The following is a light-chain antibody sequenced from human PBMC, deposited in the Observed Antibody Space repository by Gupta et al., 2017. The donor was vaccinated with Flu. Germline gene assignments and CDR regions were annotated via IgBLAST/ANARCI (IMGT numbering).Light chain of an antibody. CDR3: QQYNNWHS. V-gene: IGKV3-15*01. CDR2: ATS. Sequence: EIVMTQSPATLSVSPGGRAIVSCRASQSVASNLAWYQPKPGQAPSLLIYATSTRATGVPARFSGSGSGTEFTLTLSSLQAEDSAVYYCQQYNNWHSFGQGTKLQIK. J-gene: IGKJ2*03. CDR1: QSVASN.